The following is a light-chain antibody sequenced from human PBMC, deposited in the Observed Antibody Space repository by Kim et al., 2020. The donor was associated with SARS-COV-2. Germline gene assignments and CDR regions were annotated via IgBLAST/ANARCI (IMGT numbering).Light chain of an antibody. J-gene: IGLJ2*01. V-gene: IGLV3-1*01. CDR3: QAWDNSTVI. CDR1: KLGNKY. CDR2: QDT. Sequence: SYELTQPPSVSVSPGQTASITCSGDKLGNKYAYWYQQKSGQSPVLVIYQDTKRPSGIPERFSGSNSGNTATLTISGTQAMDEADFYCQAWDNSTVIFGGGTKVTVL.